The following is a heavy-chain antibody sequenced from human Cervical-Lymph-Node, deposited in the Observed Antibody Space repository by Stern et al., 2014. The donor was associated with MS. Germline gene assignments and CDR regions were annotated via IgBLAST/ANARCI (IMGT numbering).Heavy chain of an antibody. Sequence: VQLVESGAEAKKPGSSVKVSCKASGGTFSSYAIDWVRQAPGQGLEWMGRIIPLLGVTHYAQKFQDRVTITADKSSSTAYMDLSILRSEDTALYYCARSPTAYSTYYVDFWGQGTQVTVSS. CDR3: ARSPTAYSTYYVDF. J-gene: IGHJ4*02. CDR1: GGTFSSYA. D-gene: IGHD2-15*01. V-gene: IGHV1-69*09. CDR2: IIPLLGVT.